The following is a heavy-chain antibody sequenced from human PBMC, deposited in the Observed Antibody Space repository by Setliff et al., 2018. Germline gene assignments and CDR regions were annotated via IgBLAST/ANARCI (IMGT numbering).Heavy chain of an antibody. V-gene: IGHV1-18*01. CDR3: ARAARRGSGYYDTVARYFDY. D-gene: IGHD3-22*01. J-gene: IGHJ4*02. CDR2: ISAYNGNT. Sequence: GASVKVFCKASGYTFTSYGISWVRQAPGQGLEWMGWISAYNGNTNYAQKLQGRVTMTTDTSTSTAYVELRSLRSDDTAVYYCARAARRGSGYYDTVARYFDYWGQG. CDR1: GYTFTSYG.